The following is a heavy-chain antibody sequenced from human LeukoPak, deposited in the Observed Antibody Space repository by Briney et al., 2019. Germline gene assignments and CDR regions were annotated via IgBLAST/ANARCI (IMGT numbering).Heavy chain of an antibody. V-gene: IGHV3-64*01. CDR2: IRSDGSST. Sequence: QSGGSLRLSCVASGFRFSDYIMHWVRQAPGKGLEYVSAIRSDGSSTVYPNSVKGRFTISRDNSKSTLYLHLGSLRAEDTAVYYCASLDAFDIWGQGTMVTVSS. CDR3: ASLDAFDI. CDR1: GFRFSDYI. J-gene: IGHJ3*02.